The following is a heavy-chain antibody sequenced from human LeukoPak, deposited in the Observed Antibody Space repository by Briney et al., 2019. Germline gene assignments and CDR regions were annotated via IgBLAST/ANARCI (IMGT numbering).Heavy chain of an antibody. J-gene: IGHJ4*02. CDR2: ISYDGSNK. V-gene: IGHV3-30*18. CDR3: AKGAYDSSD. Sequence: EGSLRLSCAASGFTFSSYGMHWVRQAPGKGLEWVAVISYDGSNKYYADSVKGRFTISRDNSKNTLYLQMNSLRAEDTAVYYCAKGAYDSSDWGQGTLVTVSS. D-gene: IGHD3-22*01. CDR1: GFTFSSYG.